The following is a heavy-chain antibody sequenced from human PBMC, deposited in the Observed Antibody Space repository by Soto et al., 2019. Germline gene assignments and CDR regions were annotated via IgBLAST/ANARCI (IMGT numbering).Heavy chain of an antibody. J-gene: IGHJ6*02. D-gene: IGHD4-17*01. Sequence: QVQLQESGPGLVKPSETLSLTCTVSGGSISSLSWSWIRQPPGKGLEWIGYIYYNVSTKYNPSLKSRVTISADTSKNQFSLKVTSVTAADTGIYYCARGLGFGDFYYGMDVWGLGTSVTVSS. CDR3: ARGLGFGDFYYGMDV. CDR2: IYYNVST. V-gene: IGHV4-59*01. CDR1: GGSISSLS.